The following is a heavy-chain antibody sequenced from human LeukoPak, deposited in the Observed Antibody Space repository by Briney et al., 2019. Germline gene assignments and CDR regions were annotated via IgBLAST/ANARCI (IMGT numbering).Heavy chain of an antibody. CDR2: IYPGDSDT. CDR1: GYSFTAYW. J-gene: IGHJ4*02. Sequence: GESLKISCRASGYSFTAYWIGWVRQLPGKGLEWMGIIYPGDSDTRYSPSFQGQVTISADKSISTAYLQWSSLKASDTAMYYCARHGVAYYGSGSYPPSDYWGQGTLVTVSS. V-gene: IGHV5-51*01. D-gene: IGHD3-10*01. CDR3: ARHGVAYYGSGSYPPSDY.